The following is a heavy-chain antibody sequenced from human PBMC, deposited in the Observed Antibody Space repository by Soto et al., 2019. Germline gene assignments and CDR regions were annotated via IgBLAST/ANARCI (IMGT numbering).Heavy chain of an antibody. CDR1: GFTVSSNY. CDR3: AREYYDSSGYPTLDY. J-gene: IGHJ4*02. Sequence: GGSLRLSCVVSGFTVSSNYMSWVRQAPGKGLEWVSVIYSGGRTYYADSVKGRFTISRDNSKNTLYLQMNSLRAEDTAVYYCAREYYDSSGYPTLDYWGQGTLVTAPQ. V-gene: IGHV3-53*01. CDR2: IYSGGRT. D-gene: IGHD3-22*01.